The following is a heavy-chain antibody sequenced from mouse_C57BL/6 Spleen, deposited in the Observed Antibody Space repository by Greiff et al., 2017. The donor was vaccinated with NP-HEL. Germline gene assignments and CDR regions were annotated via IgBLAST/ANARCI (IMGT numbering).Heavy chain of an antibody. J-gene: IGHJ2*01. CDR3: ARGGYYDYGDYLDY. V-gene: IGHV1-26*01. D-gene: IGHD2-4*01. Sequence: VQLQQSGPELVKPGASVKISCKASGYTFTDYYMNWVKQSHGKSLEWIGDINPNNGGTSYKQKFKGKATLTVDKSSSTAYMELRSLTSDDSAVYYCARGGYYDYGDYLDYWGQGTTLTVSS. CDR2: INPNNGGT. CDR1: GYTFTDYY.